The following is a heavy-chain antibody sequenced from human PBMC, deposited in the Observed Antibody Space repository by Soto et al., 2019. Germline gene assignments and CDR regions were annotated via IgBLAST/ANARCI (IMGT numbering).Heavy chain of an antibody. CDR1: GFTFSSYG. Sequence: GGSLRLSWAASGFTFSSYGMRWVRQAPGKGLEWVAVIWYDGSNKYYADSVKGRFTISRDNSKNTLYLQMNSLRAEDTAVYYCARVRSPRDYYYYGMDVWGQGTTVTVSS. J-gene: IGHJ6*02. CDR3: ARVRSPRDYYYYGMDV. CDR2: IWYDGSNK. V-gene: IGHV3-33*01.